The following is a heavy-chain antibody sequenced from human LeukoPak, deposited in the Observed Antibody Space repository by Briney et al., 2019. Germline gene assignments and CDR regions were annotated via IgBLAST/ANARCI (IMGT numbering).Heavy chain of an antibody. J-gene: IGHJ1*01. V-gene: IGHV3-23*01. Sequence: GGSLRLSCAASGFTFSSYAMSWVRQAPGKGLEWVSAISGRDGSIYYADSVKGRFTISRDNSKNTLYLRMNSLRAEDTAAYYCAKDSVVAATLYFQHWGQGTLVTVSS. CDR3: AKDSVVAATLYFQH. D-gene: IGHD2-15*01. CDR2: ISGRDGSI. CDR1: GFTFSSYA.